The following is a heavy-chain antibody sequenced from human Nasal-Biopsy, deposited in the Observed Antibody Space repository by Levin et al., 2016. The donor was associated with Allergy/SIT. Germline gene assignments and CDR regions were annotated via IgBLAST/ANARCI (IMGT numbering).Heavy chain of an antibody. V-gene: IGHV3-7*03. CDR3: AREGRVAAAFDY. CDR2: INRDGSEK. CDR1: GFSFSSYW. Sequence: GGSLRLSCGASGFSFSSYWMTWVRQAPGKGLEWVANINRDGSEKHYVDSVKGRFAISRDNTKNSLSLQMNSLRADDTAIYFCAREGRVAAAFDYWGQGTRGHRLL. J-gene: IGHJ4*02. D-gene: IGHD6-13*01.